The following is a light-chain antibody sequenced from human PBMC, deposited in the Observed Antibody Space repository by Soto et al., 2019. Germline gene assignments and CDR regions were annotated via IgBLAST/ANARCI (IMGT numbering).Light chain of an antibody. CDR2: DAS. CDR1: QSISNW. V-gene: IGKV1-5*01. J-gene: IGKJ1*01. CDR3: QQYDSYAWT. Sequence: DIQMTQSPSTLPASVGDRVTITCRASQSISNWLAWYQQKPGKAPKLLIYDASSLESGVPSRFSGIGSGTEFTLTITSLQPDDFATYYCQQYDSYAWTFGQGTKVDIK.